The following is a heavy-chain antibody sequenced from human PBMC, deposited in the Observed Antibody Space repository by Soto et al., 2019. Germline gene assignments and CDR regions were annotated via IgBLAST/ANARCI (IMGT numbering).Heavy chain of an antibody. V-gene: IGHV1-69*04. D-gene: IGHD2-2*01. CDR1: GYTFTSYG. CDR3: AGKYQLLWGFDY. J-gene: IGHJ4*02. CDR2: IIAILGIA. Sequence: ASVKVSCKASGYTFTSYGISWVRQAPGQGLEWMGRIIAILGIANYAQKFQGRVTITADKSTSTAYMELSSLRSEDTAVYYCAGKYQLLWGFDYWGQGTLVTVSS.